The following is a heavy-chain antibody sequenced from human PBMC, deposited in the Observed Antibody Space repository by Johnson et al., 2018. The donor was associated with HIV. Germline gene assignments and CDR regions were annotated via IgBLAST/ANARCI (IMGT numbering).Heavy chain of an antibody. CDR2: ISYDGTYE. CDR3: TKGFRAAAGTGDAFDI. J-gene: IGHJ3*02. Sequence: VQLVESGGGVVQPGTSLRLSCAASGFTFSTYGMHWVRQAPGKGLEWVAVISYDGTYEFYADSVKGRFTLSRDNSKDTLYLQMNSLRAEDTAVYYCTKGFRAAAGTGDAFDIWGQGTMVTVSS. V-gene: IGHV3-30*18. CDR1: GFTFSTYG. D-gene: IGHD6-13*01.